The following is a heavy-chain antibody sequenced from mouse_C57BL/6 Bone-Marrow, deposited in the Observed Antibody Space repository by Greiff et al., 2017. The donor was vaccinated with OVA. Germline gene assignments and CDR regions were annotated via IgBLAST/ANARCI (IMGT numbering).Heavy chain of an antibody. Sequence: EVKLMESGEGLVKPGGSLKLSCAASGFTFSSYAMSWVRQTPEKRLEWVAYISSGGDYIYYADPVKGRFTISRDNARNTLYLQMSSLKSEDTAMYYCTRLLDDMDYWGQGISVTVSA. CDR1: GFTFSSYA. CDR2: ISSGGDYI. CDR3: TRLLDDMDY. D-gene: IGHD2-1*01. J-gene: IGHJ4*01. V-gene: IGHV5-9-1*02.